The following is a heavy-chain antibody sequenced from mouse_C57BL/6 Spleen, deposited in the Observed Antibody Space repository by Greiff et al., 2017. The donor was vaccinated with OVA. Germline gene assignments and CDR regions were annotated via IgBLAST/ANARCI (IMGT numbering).Heavy chain of an antibody. Sequence: EVQLVESGGGLVKPGGSLKLSCAASGFTFSSYAISWVRQTPEKRLEWVATISDGGSYTYYPDNVKGRFTISRDNAKNNLYLQMSHLKSEDTAMYYCARDSSGHWYFDVWGTGTTVTVSS. CDR1: GFTFSSYA. CDR3: ARDSSGHWYFDV. V-gene: IGHV5-4*01. J-gene: IGHJ1*03. D-gene: IGHD3-2*02. CDR2: ISDGGSYT.